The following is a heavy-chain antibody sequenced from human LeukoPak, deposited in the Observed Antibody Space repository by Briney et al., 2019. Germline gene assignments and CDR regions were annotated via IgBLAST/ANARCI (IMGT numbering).Heavy chain of an antibody. V-gene: IGHV3-7*03. D-gene: IGHD4-23*01. Sequence: GGSLRLSCAASGFTFSSYWMSWVRQAPGKGLEWVANIKQDGSEKYYVDSVKGRFTISRDNAKNSLYLQMNSLRAEDTAVYYCAKDKRYGGKPYYFDYWGQGTLVTVSS. CDR2: IKQDGSEK. J-gene: IGHJ4*02. CDR1: GFTFSSYW. CDR3: AKDKRYGGKPYYFDY.